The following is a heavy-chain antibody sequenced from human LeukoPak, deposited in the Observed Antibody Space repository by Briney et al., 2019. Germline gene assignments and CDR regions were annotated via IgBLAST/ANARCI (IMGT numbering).Heavy chain of an antibody. D-gene: IGHD6-13*01. Sequence: GGSLRLSCAASGFTFSSYAMSWVRQAPEKGLEWVSAISGSGGSTYYADSVKGRFTISRDNSKYTLYLQMNSLRAEDTAVYYCAKNRELNLGSSWYLNWFDPWGQGTLVTVSS. CDR3: AKNRELNLGSSWYLNWFDP. V-gene: IGHV3-23*01. J-gene: IGHJ5*02. CDR1: GFTFSSYA. CDR2: ISGSGGST.